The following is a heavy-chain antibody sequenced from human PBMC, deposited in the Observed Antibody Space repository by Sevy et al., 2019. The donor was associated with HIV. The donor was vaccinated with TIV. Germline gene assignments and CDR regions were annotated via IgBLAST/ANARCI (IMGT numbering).Heavy chain of an antibody. CDR2: INHSGTA. Sequence: SETLSLTCGVFGESFVGHYWTWIRQPPGKGLEWIGEINHSGTANYNPSHKSRVTISVDTSNNQFSLRLSSVTAADTAVYYCAKTSTVTTSALDSWGQGTLVTVSS. CDR3: AKTSTVTTSALDS. J-gene: IGHJ4*02. CDR1: GESFVGHY. D-gene: IGHD4-17*01. V-gene: IGHV4-34*01.